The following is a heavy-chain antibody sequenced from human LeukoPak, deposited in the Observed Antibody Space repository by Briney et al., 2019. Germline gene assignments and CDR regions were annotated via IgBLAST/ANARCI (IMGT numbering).Heavy chain of an antibody. CDR2: TNAGNGNT. J-gene: IGHJ5*02. CDR3: ARDPSPQYVAAPLNNWFDP. Sequence: ASVKVSCKASGYTFTSYAMHWVRQAPGQRLEWMGWTNAGNGNTKYSQKFQGRVTITRDTSASTVYMELSSLRSEDTAVYYCARDPSPQYVAAPLNNWFDPWGQGTLVTVSS. D-gene: IGHD6-13*01. CDR1: GYTFTSYA. V-gene: IGHV1-3*01.